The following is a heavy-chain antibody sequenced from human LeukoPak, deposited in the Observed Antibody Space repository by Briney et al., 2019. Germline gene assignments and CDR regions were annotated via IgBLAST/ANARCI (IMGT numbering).Heavy chain of an antibody. CDR1: GFTFSSYG. CDR2: ISYDGSNK. V-gene: IGHV3-30*18. J-gene: IGHJ4*02. Sequence: GGSLRLSCAASGFTFSSYGMHWVRQAPGKGLEWVAVISYDGSNKYYADSVKGRFTISRDNSKNTLYLQMNSLRVEDTAVYYCAKDRGGWTIDYWGQGALVTVSS. CDR3: AKDRGGWTIDY. D-gene: IGHD3-10*01.